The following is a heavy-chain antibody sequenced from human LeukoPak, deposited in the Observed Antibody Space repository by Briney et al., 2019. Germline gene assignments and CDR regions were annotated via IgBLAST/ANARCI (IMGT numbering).Heavy chain of an antibody. V-gene: IGHV4-34*01. J-gene: IGHJ4*02. D-gene: IGHD2-2*01. CDR3: ARGRLFCSSTSCSGLYFDY. CDR1: GGSFSGYY. CDR2: INHSGST. Sequence: SETLSLTCAVYGGSFSGYYWSWTRQPPGKGLEWIGEINHSGSTNYNPSLKSRVTISVDTSKNQFSLKLSSVTAADTAVYYCARGRLFCSSTSCSGLYFDYWGQGTLVTVSS.